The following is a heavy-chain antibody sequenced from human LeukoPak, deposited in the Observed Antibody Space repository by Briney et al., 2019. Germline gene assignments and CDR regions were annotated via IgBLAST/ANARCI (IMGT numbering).Heavy chain of an antibody. CDR2: ISSNGGST. D-gene: IGHD2-15*01. J-gene: IGHJ4*02. CDR1: GCTFSSYA. Sequence: GGSLSLSCSASGCTFSSYAMHWVRTAPGKGLEYVSAISSNGGSTYYANSVKGRFTISRDNSKNTLYLQMSSLRAEDTAVYYCVKDNTEYCSGGSCYYFDYWGQGTLVTVSS. CDR3: VKDNTEYCSGGSCYYFDY. V-gene: IGHV3-64D*06.